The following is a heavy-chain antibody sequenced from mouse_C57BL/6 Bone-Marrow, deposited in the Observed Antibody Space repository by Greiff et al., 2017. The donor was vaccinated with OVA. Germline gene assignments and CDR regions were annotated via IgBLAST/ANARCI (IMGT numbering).Heavy chain of an antibody. J-gene: IGHJ1*03. CDR3: DRFPLYVWYFDV. CDR2: IDPSDSYT. CDR1: GYTFTSYW. Sequence: QVQLQQPGAELVRPGTSVKLSCKASGYTFTSYWMHWVKQRPGQGLEWIGVIDPSDSYTNYNQKFKGKATLTVDTSSSTAYMQLRSLTSEAYAVYYCDRFPLYVWYFDVWGTGTTVTVSS. V-gene: IGHV1-59*01. D-gene: IGHD1-1*01.